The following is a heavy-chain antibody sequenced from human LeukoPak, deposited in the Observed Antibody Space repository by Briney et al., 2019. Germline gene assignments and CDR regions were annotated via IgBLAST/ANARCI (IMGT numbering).Heavy chain of an antibody. CDR3: ARDYVIDFWSGYYGMDV. D-gene: IGHD3-3*01. CDR1: GGSFSGYY. V-gene: IGHV4-34*01. Sequence: SETLSLTCAVYGGSFSGYYWCWIRQPPGKGLEWIGEINHSGSTNYNPSLKSRVTISVDTSKNQFSLKLSSVTAADTAVYYCARDYVIDFWSGYYGMDVWGQGTTVTVSS. J-gene: IGHJ6*02. CDR2: INHSGST.